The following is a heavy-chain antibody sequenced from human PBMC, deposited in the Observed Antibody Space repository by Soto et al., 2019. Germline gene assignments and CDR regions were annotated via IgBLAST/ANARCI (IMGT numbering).Heavy chain of an antibody. D-gene: IGHD3-9*01. Sequence: QVQLVQSGAEVKKPGASVKVSCKASGYTFTSYDINWVRQAPGQGLEWMGWMHPNSGNTGYAQKFQGRVTMTRNTSRSTDYMELSSLRSEATAVYYGARTLYFDNVDYWGQGTLVTVSS. CDR1: GYTFTSYD. V-gene: IGHV1-8*01. CDR2: MHPNSGNT. CDR3: ARTLYFDNVDY. J-gene: IGHJ4*02.